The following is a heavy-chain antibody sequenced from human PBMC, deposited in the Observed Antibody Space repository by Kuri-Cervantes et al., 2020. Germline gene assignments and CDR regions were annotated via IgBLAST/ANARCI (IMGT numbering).Heavy chain of an antibody. J-gene: IGHJ4*02. D-gene: IGHD5-24*01. CDR2: IFHSGRT. CDR1: GASISSRDW. Sequence: SETLSLTCAVSGASISSRDWWSWVRQSPGKGLEWIGEIFHSGRTNYNPSLKSRVTISVDTSKNQFSLRLTSVTAADTAVYYCVRGGDDGYFAYFNYWGQGTLVTDSS. CDR3: VRGGDDGYFAYFNY. V-gene: IGHV4-4*02.